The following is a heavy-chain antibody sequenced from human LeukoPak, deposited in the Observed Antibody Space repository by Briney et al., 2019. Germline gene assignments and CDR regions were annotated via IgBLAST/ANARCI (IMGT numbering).Heavy chain of an antibody. Sequence: GGSLRLSCTASGFTFSNYAMHWVRQAPGKGLEYVAAISSNGGSTYYANSVKGRFTISRDNSKNTLYLQMNSLRAEDTAVYYCAKGGSTPRYYDFWSGYPNYYFDYWGQGTLVTVSS. CDR1: GFTFSNYA. J-gene: IGHJ4*02. D-gene: IGHD3-3*01. CDR2: ISSNGGST. V-gene: IGHV3-64*04. CDR3: AKGGSTPRYYDFWSGYPNYYFDY.